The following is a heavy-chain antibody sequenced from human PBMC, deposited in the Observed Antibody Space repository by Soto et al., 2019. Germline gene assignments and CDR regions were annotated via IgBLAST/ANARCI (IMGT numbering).Heavy chain of an antibody. J-gene: IGHJ4*02. V-gene: IGHV4-31*03. CDR3: ARGGGNSFLDY. Sequence: SETLPLTCTVSGGSISSGGYYWSWIRQHPGKGLEWIGYIYYSGSTYYNPSLKSRVTISVDTSKNQFSLKLSSVTAADTAVYYCARGGGNSFLDYWGQGTLVTVSS. CDR2: IYYSGST. D-gene: IGHD2-21*02. CDR1: GGSISSGGYY.